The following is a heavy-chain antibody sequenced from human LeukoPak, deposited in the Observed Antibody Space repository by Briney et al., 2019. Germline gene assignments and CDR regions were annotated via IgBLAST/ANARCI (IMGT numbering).Heavy chain of an antibody. CDR1: GFTVSSNY. CDR3: ARETVGYCTNGVCSGWFDP. D-gene: IGHD2-8*01. CDR2: IYSGGST. Sequence: GGSLRLSCAASGFTVSSNYMSWVRQAPGKGLEWVSVIYSGGSTYYADSVKGRFTISRDNSKNTLYLQMNSLRVEDTAVYYCARETVGYCTNGVCSGWFDPWGQGTLVTVSS. V-gene: IGHV3-53*01. J-gene: IGHJ5*02.